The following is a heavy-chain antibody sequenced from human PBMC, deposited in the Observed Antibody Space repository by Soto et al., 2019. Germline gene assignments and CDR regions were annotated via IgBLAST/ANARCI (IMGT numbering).Heavy chain of an antibody. D-gene: IGHD2-15*01. CDR2: ISSSSSYL. J-gene: IGHJ4*02. V-gene: IGHV3-21*01. Sequence: PGGSLRLSCAASGFTFSSYSMTWVRQAPGKGLEWVSSISSSSSYLYYADSVKGRFTISRDNAKNSLYLQVNSLRAEDTAVYYCARDVCSGGSCYSFDYWGQGAQVTVSS. CDR1: GFTFSSYS. CDR3: ARDVCSGGSCYSFDY.